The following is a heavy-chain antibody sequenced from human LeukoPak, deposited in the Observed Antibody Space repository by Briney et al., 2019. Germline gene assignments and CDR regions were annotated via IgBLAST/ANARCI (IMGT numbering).Heavy chain of an antibody. Sequence: ASVKLSCKTSGYTFISYAIHWARQAPGHRLEWMGWINAGNANTKYSQKFQGRVTITRDTSASTAYMELSSLRSEDTAVYYCARGYCSSTSCQYYFDYWGQGTLVTVSS. D-gene: IGHD2-2*01. J-gene: IGHJ4*02. CDR3: ARGYCSSTSCQYYFDY. V-gene: IGHV1-3*01. CDR1: GYTFISYA. CDR2: INAGNANT.